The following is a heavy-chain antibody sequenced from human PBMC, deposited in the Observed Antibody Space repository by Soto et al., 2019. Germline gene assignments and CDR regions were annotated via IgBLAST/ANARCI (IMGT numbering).Heavy chain of an antibody. CDR2: ISSSADSI. CDR1: GFTFSTNE. D-gene: IGHD6-19*01. V-gene: IGHV3-48*03. J-gene: IGHJ5*02. CDR3: ATRSGWFAH. Sequence: EVQLVESGGGLVQPGGSLRLSCAASGFTFSTNEMAWVRQAPGKGLLWVSYISSSADSIHYADSVKGRFTVSRDNAKNSLYLQMNSLRVVDTAIYYCATRSGWFAHWGQGTLVTVSS.